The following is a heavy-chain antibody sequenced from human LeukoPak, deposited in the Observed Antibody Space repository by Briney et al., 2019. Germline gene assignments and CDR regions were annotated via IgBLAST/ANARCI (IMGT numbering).Heavy chain of an antibody. CDR1: GGSISSRSYY. CDR3: ARHPLKAYVSDWFDP. D-gene: IGHD3-10*02. V-gene: IGHV4-39*01. CDR2: IFYSGST. Sequence: PSETPSLTCTVSGGSISSRSYYWGWLRQPPGKGLEWIASIFYSGSTYHNPSLKSRVTISVDTSKSQFSLKLSSVTAADTAVYFCARHPLKAYVSDWFDPWGQGTLVTVSS. J-gene: IGHJ5*02.